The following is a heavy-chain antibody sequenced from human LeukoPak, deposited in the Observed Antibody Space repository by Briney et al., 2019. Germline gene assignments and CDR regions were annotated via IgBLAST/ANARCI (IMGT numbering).Heavy chain of an antibody. CDR1: GGSFTGYS. CDR3: ARGRIYYGSGPLLY. Sequence: SETLSLTCAVYGGSFTGYSWWWIRQSPTKGLEWIGELNHNGNTYYNPSLKSRVIISVDTSKNQFSLNLTSVTAADTAVYYCARGRIYYGSGPLLYWGQGSLVTVSS. V-gene: IGHV4-34*01. CDR2: LNHNGNT. D-gene: IGHD3-10*01. J-gene: IGHJ4*02.